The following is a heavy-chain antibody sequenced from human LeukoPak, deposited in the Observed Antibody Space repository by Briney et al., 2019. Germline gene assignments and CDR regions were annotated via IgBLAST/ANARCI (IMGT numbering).Heavy chain of an antibody. D-gene: IGHD4-17*01. Sequence: GESLKIPCKGSGYSFTSYWIGWVRQLPGKGLEWMGIIYPGDSDTRYSPSFQGQVTISADKSISTAYLQWSSLKASDTAMYYCARLTVTDVWWYFDLWGRGTLVTVSS. J-gene: IGHJ2*01. V-gene: IGHV5-51*01. CDR2: IYPGDSDT. CDR3: ARLTVTDVWWYFDL. CDR1: GYSFTSYW.